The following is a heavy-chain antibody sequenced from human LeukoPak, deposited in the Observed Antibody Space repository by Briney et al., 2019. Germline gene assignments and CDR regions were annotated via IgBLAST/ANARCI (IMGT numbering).Heavy chain of an antibody. V-gene: IGHV5-51*01. J-gene: IGHJ4*02. CDR2: IYPGDSDT. CDR3: ARAQTRYFDWLPFDY. Sequence: GEALEISFQGSGYSFTSYWIGWGRQMPGKGLEWMGIIYPGDSDTRYSPSFQGQVTISADKSISTAYLQWSSLKASDTAMYYCARAQTRYFDWLPFDYWGQGTLVTVSS. CDR1: GYSFTSYW. D-gene: IGHD3-9*01.